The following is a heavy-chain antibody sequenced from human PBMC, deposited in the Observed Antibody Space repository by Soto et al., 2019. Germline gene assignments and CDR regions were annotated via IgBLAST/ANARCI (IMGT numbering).Heavy chain of an antibody. CDR2: ISFDGDK. V-gene: IGHV3-30*03. Sequence: QVKLVESGGGVVQPGTSLRLSCTASGFDFSNSGIQWVRQTPGKGLEWVALISFDGDKYYVAYLKGRFTISRDNPTNTVYLQMNRLRPEDTGVYYCARDYARGWCQFWGQGTLVTVSS. CDR1: GFDFSNSG. D-gene: IGHD2-8*02. CDR3: ARDYARGWCQF. J-gene: IGHJ4*02.